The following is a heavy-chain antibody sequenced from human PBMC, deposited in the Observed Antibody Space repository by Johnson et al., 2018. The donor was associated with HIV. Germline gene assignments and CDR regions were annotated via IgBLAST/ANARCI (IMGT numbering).Heavy chain of an antibody. D-gene: IGHD3-22*01. CDR3: ARDRSSGYSVTFDI. CDR1: RFTFSSFA. CDR2: ISYDASNK. J-gene: IGHJ3*02. Sequence: QVQLVESGGGVVQPGRSLRLSCAASRFTFSSFAMHWVRQAPGKGLEWVAVISYDASNKYYADSVKGRFTISRDNAKKSLYLQMNSLRAEDTAVYYCARDRSSGYSVTFDIWGQGTMVTVSS. V-gene: IGHV3-30*04.